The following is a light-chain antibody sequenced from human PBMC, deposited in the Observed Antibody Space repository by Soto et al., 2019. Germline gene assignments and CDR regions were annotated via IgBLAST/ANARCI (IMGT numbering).Light chain of an antibody. Sequence: EIVITQSPATLSLSPGETATLSCSASQSVHSNLAWFQQHPGQAPRLLIYGASSRATGIPARFSGSGSGAELTLTISSLQPEDFAVYYCQQYTDWPWGTFGGGTKVDIK. CDR1: QSVHSN. V-gene: IGKV3-15*01. CDR2: GAS. J-gene: IGKJ4*01. CDR3: QQYTDWPWGT.